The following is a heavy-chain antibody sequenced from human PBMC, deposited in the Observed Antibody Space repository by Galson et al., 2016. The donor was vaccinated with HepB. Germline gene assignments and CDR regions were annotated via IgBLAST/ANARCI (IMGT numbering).Heavy chain of an antibody. Sequence: SLRLSCAASGFSFGDHGIHWVRQAPGKGLEWVAVISFDGNNKFYGDSVEGRFTISRDASTNTLFLQMGSLRLEDTAVYFCAKAGQFDYFASHWGQGTLVTVSS. CDR2: ISFDGNNK. J-gene: IGHJ4*02. CDR3: AKAGQFDYFASH. CDR1: GFSFGDHG. V-gene: IGHV3-33*05. D-gene: IGHD3-10*01.